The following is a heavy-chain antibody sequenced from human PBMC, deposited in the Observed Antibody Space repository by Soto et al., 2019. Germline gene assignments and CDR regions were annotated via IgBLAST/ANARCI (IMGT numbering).Heavy chain of an antibody. CDR3: ARRTGASSPHNDFDI. Sequence: GGSLRLSCAASGFIFSRYWMSWVRQAPGKGLEWVANIKQDGSEKYYVDSVKGRFTVSRDNAQNSLNLQMSGLRAEDTALYFCARRTGASSPHNDFDIWGQGTMGTV. CDR1: GFIFSRYW. V-gene: IGHV3-7*03. D-gene: IGHD1-1*01. J-gene: IGHJ3*02. CDR2: IKQDGSEK.